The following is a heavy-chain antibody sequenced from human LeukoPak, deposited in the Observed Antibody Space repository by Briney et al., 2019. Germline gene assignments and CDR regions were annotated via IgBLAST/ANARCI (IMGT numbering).Heavy chain of an antibody. CDR3: ARLAPYSSSWWAGDV. J-gene: IGHJ6*04. D-gene: IGHD6-13*01. Sequence: SETLSLTCTVSGGSMNNNNYYWGWIRQSAGKNLELIGSISDTGSPVYNPSLRSRVTMSIDTSKMQFALKLTSVTAADTAVYYCARLAPYSSSWWAGDVWGKGTTVTVSS. V-gene: IGHV4-39*01. CDR2: ISDTGSP. CDR1: GGSMNNNNYY.